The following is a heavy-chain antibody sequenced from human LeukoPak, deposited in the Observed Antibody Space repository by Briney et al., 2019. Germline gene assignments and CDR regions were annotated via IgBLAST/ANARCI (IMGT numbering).Heavy chain of an antibody. D-gene: IGHD2-21*02. Sequence: ASVKVSCKDSGFIFSNSAVQWVRQARGQRLEWIGWIVVGSGNTNYAQKFQGRVTITADESTSTAYMELSSLRSEDTAVYYCASCGGDCYLAMVYFDYWGQGTLVTVSS. V-gene: IGHV1-58*01. J-gene: IGHJ4*02. CDR2: IVVGSGNT. CDR1: GFIFSNSA. CDR3: ASCGGDCYLAMVYFDY.